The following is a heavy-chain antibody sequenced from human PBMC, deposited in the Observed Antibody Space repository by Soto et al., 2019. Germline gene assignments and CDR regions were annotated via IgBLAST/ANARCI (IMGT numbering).Heavy chain of an antibody. CDR3: AKAFSWYDY. CDR1: GFTFSSYA. CDR2: ISGSGGST. J-gene: IGHJ4*02. D-gene: IGHD6-13*01. V-gene: IGHV3-23*01. Sequence: EVQLLESGGGLIQPGGSLRLSCAAPGFTFSSYAMNWVRQAPGKGLEWVSGISGSGGSTYYADSVKGRFTISRDNSKNTLYLQMSSLRAEDTAVYYCAKAFSWYDYWGQGTLVTVSS.